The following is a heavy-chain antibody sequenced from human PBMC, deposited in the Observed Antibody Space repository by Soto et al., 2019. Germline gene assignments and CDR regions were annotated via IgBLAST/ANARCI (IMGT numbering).Heavy chain of an antibody. J-gene: IGHJ3*02. CDR2: ISGSGGST. CDR3: AKHGYCSGGSCYRGAFDI. D-gene: IGHD2-15*01. V-gene: IGHV3-23*01. Sequence: ESGGGLVQPGGSLRLSCAASGFTFSSYAMSWVRQAPGKGLEWVSAISGSGGSTYYADSVKGRFTISRDNSKNTLYLQMNSLRAEDTAVYYCAKHGYCSGGSCYRGAFDIWGQGTMVTVSS. CDR1: GFTFSSYA.